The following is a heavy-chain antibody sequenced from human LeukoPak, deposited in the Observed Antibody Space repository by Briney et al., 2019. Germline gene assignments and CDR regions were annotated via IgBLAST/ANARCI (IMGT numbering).Heavy chain of an antibody. CDR2: ISAYNGSI. Sequence: ASVKVSCKASGYTFTSYGISWVRQAPGQGLEWMGWISAYNGSIDYAQKLQGRVTMTTDTSTSTAYMELRSLRSDDTAVYYCARGAYYSNYHVAGPWGQGTLVTVSS. CDR3: ARGAYYSNYHVAGP. CDR1: GYTFTSYG. D-gene: IGHD4-11*01. V-gene: IGHV1-18*01. J-gene: IGHJ5*02.